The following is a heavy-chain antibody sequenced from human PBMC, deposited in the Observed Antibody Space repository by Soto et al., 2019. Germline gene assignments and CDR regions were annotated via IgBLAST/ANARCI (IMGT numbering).Heavy chain of an antibody. D-gene: IGHD1-26*01. CDR3: ARSVRYSGSYSLDY. J-gene: IGHJ4*02. CDR1: GFTFSSYD. CDR2: IGTAGDP. Sequence: ESGGGLVQPGGSLRLSCAASGFTFSSYDMHWVRQATGKGLEWVSAIGTAGDPYYPGSVKGRFTISRENAKNSLYLQMNSLRAGDTAVYYCARSVRYSGSYSLDYWGQGTLVTVSS. V-gene: IGHV3-13*05.